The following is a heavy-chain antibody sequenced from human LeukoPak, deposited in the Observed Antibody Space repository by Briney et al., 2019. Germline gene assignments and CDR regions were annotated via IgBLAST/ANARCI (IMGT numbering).Heavy chain of an antibody. CDR1: GDSTIYNY. CDR2: IFSDGKS. D-gene: IGHD3-3*01. V-gene: IGHV4-4*07. CDR3: ARGPGVFGRIWYMDV. Sequence: TSETLSLTCSVSGDSTIYNYWSWIRQPAGKGLEWIGRIFSDGKSNYSPSLESRVTMSVDNAKNQFSLRLSSVTAADTAVYYCARGPGVFGRIWYMDVWGQGTTVSVSS. J-gene: IGHJ6*03.